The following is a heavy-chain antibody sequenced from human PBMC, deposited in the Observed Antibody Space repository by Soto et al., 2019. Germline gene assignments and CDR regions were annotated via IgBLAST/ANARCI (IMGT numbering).Heavy chain of an antibody. Sequence: QVQLQQWGAGLLKPSETLSLTCAVYGGSFSGYYWSWIRQPPGKGLEWIGEINLSGSTNYNPSLKSRVTISVDTSKNQFSLKLSSVTAADTAVYYCARGPMYYYGSGSYYNDYWGQGTLVTVSS. V-gene: IGHV4-34*01. J-gene: IGHJ4*02. CDR2: INLSGST. CDR3: ARGPMYYYGSGSYYNDY. CDR1: GGSFSGYY. D-gene: IGHD3-10*01.